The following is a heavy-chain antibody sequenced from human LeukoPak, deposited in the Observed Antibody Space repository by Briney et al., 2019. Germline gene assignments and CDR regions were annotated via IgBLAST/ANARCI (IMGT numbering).Heavy chain of an antibody. Sequence: SVKVSCKASGGTFSSYAISWVRQAPGQGLEWMGGIIPIFGTANYAQKFQGRVTITADESTSTAYMELSSLRSEDTAVYYCARAPPEGYYHGSGSFPLDYWGQGTLVTVSS. D-gene: IGHD3-10*01. CDR2: IIPIFGTA. CDR3: ARAPPEGYYHGSGSFPLDY. CDR1: GGTFSSYA. V-gene: IGHV1-69*13. J-gene: IGHJ4*02.